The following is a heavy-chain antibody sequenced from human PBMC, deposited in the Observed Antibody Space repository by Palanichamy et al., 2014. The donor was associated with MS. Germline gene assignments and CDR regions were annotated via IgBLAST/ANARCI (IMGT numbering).Heavy chain of an antibody. V-gene: IGHV3-21*01. Sequence: EVQLVESGGGLVKPGGSLRLSCAASGFTFSSYNMNWVRQAPGRGLEWVSSISGDSSYIYDADSAKGRFTISRDNAKKSLYLQMNSLSAEDTAMYYCARDLSFAFDIWGQGTMVTVSS. D-gene: IGHD2/OR15-2a*01. CDR2: ISGDSSYI. CDR3: ARDLSFAFDI. CDR1: GFTFSSYN. J-gene: IGHJ3*02.